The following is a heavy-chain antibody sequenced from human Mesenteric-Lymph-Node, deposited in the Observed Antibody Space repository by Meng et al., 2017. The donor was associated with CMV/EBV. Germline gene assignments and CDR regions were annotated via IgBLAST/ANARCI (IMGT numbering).Heavy chain of an antibody. J-gene: IGHJ4*02. V-gene: IGHV3-15*01. CDR2: IKRKTDGGTT. Sequence: WAASGFTFNNAWMTWVSQAPGKGLEWVGRIKRKTDGGTTDYAAPVKGRFTISRDDSKNTLFLQMNSLKTEDTAVYYCTTTFFGVVIYWGQGTLVTVSS. CDR3: TTTFFGVVIY. D-gene: IGHD3-3*01. CDR1: GFTFNNAW.